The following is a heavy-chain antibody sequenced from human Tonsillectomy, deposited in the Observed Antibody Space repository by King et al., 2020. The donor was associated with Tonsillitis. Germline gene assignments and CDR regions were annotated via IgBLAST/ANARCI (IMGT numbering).Heavy chain of an antibody. D-gene: IGHD3-10*01. CDR3: ARGRGPNYYMDV. CDR2: INHSGST. CDR1: GGSFSGYY. V-gene: IGHV4-34*01. J-gene: IGHJ6*03. Sequence: VQLQQWGAGLLKPSETLSLTCAVYGGSFSGYYWSWIRRPPGKGLEWIGEINHSGSTNYNPSLKSRVTISVDTSKNQFSLKLSSVTAADTAVYYCARGRGPNYYMDVWGKGTTVTVSS.